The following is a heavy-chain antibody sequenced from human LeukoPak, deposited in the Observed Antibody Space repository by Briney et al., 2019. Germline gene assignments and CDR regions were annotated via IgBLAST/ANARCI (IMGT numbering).Heavy chain of an antibody. D-gene: IGHD3-22*01. V-gene: IGHV1-69*05. CDR3: ARAPRSDSSGYRGADYYYYYYMDV. Sequence: SVTVSCKASGGTFSSYAISWVRQAPGQGLEWMGGIIPIFGTANYAQKFQGRVTITTDESTSTAYMELSSLRSEDTAVYYCARAPRSDSSGYRGADYYYYYYMDVWGKGTTVTVSS. J-gene: IGHJ6*03. CDR2: IIPIFGTA. CDR1: GGTFSSYA.